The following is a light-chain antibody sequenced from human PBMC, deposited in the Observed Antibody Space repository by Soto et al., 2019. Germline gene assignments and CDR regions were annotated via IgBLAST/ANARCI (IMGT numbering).Light chain of an antibody. CDR1: QSLLHSNGYNY. CDR3: MQALQTPQT. Sequence: DIVMTQSPLSLPVTPGEPASISCRSSQSLLHSNGYNYLDWYLQKPGQSPQLLIYLGSNRASGVPDRFGGSGSGTDFTLKISRVEAEDVGVYYCMQALQTPQTFAQGTKVEI. CDR2: LGS. V-gene: IGKV2-28*01. J-gene: IGKJ1*01.